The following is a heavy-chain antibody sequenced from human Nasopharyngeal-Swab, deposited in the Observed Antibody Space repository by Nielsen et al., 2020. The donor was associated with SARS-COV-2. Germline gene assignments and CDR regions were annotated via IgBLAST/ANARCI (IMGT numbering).Heavy chain of an antibody. Sequence: ASVKVSCKASGYTFTSYGISWVRQAPGQGLEWMGWISAYNGNTNYAQKLQGRVTMTTDTSTGTAYMELRSLRSDDTAVYYCARAVSWFGELSHYYYYMDVWGKGTTVTVSS. CDR3: ARAVSWFGELSHYYYYMDV. J-gene: IGHJ6*03. D-gene: IGHD3-10*01. V-gene: IGHV1-18*01. CDR2: ISAYNGNT. CDR1: GYTFTSYG.